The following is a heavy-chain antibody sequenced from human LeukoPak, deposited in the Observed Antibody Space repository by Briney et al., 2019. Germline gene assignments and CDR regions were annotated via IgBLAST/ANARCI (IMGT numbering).Heavy chain of an antibody. CDR2: ISYDGSNK. D-gene: IGHD1-26*01. V-gene: IGHV3-30-3*02. CDR1: GFTFSSYA. Sequence: GGSLRLSCAASGFTFSSYAMHWVRQAPGKGLEWVAVISYDGSNKYYADSVKGRFTISRDNSKNTLYLQMNSLRAEDTAVYYCAKWELYSGFYYIDYWGQGTLATVSS. CDR3: AKWELYSGFYYIDY. J-gene: IGHJ4*02.